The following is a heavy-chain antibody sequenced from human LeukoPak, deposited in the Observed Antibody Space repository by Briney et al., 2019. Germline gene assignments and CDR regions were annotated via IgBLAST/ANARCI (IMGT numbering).Heavy chain of an antibody. J-gene: IGHJ6*03. V-gene: IGHV1-2*02. CDR2: INPNSGGT. CDR3: ATTAIAAAGTYYYYYMDV. CDR1: GYTFSMYY. D-gene: IGHD6-13*01. Sequence: ASVKVSCKASGYTFSMYYMHWVRQAPGQGLEWMGWINPNSGGTNYAQKFQGRVTMTRDTSISTAYMELSRLRSDDTAVYYCATTAIAAAGTYYYYYMDVWGKGTTVTISS.